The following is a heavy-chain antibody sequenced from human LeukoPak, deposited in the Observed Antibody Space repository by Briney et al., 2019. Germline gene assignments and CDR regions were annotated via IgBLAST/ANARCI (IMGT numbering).Heavy chain of an antibody. CDR1: GGSVSSDSYY. J-gene: IGHJ3*02. Sequence: SETLSLTCTVSGGSVSSDSYYWSWIRQPPGKGLEWIGYIYYSGSTNHNPSLKSRVTISVDTSKNQFSLKLSSVTAADTAVYYCARDVKDATLDPYDAFDIWGQGTMVTVSS. V-gene: IGHV4-61*01. CDR3: ARDVKDATLDPYDAFDI. CDR2: IYYSGST. D-gene: IGHD2-15*01.